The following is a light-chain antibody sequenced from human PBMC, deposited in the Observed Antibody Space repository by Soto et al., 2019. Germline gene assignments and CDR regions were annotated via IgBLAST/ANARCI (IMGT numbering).Light chain of an antibody. J-gene: IGKJ1*01. Sequence: IVVTPSPSSPSLCRWEIATLSRQASQSVTSSYLAWYQQKPGQAPRLLIYGASNRASGTPARFAGSGSGTDFSLTISSLEPEDSAVYYCQQRDTWPSTFGQGTKVDIK. CDR3: QQRDTWPST. V-gene: IGKV3-11*01. CDR1: QSVTSSY. CDR2: GAS.